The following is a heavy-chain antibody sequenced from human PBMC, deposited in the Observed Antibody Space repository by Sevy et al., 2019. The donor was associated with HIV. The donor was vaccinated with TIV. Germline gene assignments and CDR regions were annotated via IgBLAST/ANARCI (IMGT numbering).Heavy chain of an antibody. V-gene: IGHV3-74*01. D-gene: IGHD2-2*01. CDR2: INSDGSST. CDR1: GFTFRSYW. J-gene: IGHJ2*01. CDR3: ARAPSSWYFDL. Sequence: GGSPRLSCAASGFTFRSYWMHWVRQAPGKGLMWVSRINSDGSSTNYADSVKGRFTISRDNAKNTLYLQVNSLRAEDTAVYYCARAPSSWYFDLWGRGTLVTVSS.